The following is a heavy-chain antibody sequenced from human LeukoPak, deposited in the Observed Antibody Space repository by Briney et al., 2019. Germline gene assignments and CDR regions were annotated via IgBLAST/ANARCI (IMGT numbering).Heavy chain of an antibody. CDR3: AKNGQSGFSFDP. J-gene: IGHJ5*02. CDR1: GGSLSGHY. V-gene: IGHV4-34*01. CDR2: GSESGGT. Sequence: SETLSLTCAVYGGSLSGHYWSWIRQPPGKGLEWIGEGSESGGTKFNPSLKSRVTMSADTSKNQFSLKLNSVTAADTAVYYCAKNGQSGFSFDPWGQGTLVTVSS. D-gene: IGHD3-3*01.